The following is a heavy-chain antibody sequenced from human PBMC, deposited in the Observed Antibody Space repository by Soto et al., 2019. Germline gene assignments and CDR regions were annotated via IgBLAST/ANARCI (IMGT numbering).Heavy chain of an antibody. CDR2: IKSKTDGGTT. CDR1: GFTFSNAW. J-gene: IGHJ4*02. CDR3: TTVWGILLWFGESSFDY. Sequence: EVQLVESGGGLVKPGGSLRLSCAASGFTFSNAWMNWVRQAPGKGLEWVGRIKSKTDGGTTDYDAPVKGRFTISRDDSKNTLYLQMNSLKTEDTAVYYCTTVWGILLWFGESSFDYWGQGTLVTVSS. V-gene: IGHV3-15*07. D-gene: IGHD3-10*01.